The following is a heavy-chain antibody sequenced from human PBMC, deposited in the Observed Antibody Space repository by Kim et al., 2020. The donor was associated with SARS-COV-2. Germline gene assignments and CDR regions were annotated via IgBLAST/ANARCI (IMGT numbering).Heavy chain of an antibody. Sequence: ASVKVSCKASGYTFTTYAIHWVRQAPGHGLEWMGWISARNGNTKYSQKFQDRVTITRDTSASTAYMDVSSLTSEDTAVYFCARGMLRGSENYPSWIDPWGQGTLVTVSS. V-gene: IGHV1-3*01. CDR3: ARGMLRGSENYPSWIDP. CDR1: GYTFTTYA. CDR2: ISARNGNT. J-gene: IGHJ5*02. D-gene: IGHD3-10*01.